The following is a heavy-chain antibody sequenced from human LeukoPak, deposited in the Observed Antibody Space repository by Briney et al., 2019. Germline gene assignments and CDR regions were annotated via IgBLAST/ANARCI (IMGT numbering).Heavy chain of an antibody. CDR1: GGTFSSYA. V-gene: IGHV1-69*01. D-gene: IGHD3-9*01. Sequence: SVKVSCKASGGTFSSYAISWVRQAPGQGLEWMGGIIPIFGTANYAQKFQGRVTITADESTSTAYMELSSLRSEDTDVYYCARSRYFDWLSPYFYYGMDVWGKGTTVTVSS. CDR3: ARSRYFDWLSPYFYYGMDV. J-gene: IGHJ6*04. CDR2: IIPIFGTA.